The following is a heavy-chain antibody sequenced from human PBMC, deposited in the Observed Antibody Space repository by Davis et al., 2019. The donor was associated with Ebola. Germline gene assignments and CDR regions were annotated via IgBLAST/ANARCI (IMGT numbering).Heavy chain of an antibody. CDR1: GVSISRRY. J-gene: IGHJ4*02. CDR3: SERGSSV. CDR2: IYYTGSA. V-gene: IGHV4-59*03. D-gene: IGHD3-10*01. Sequence: PSETLSLTCTLSGVSISRRYWSWIRQPPGKRLEWFGSIYYTGSAYYNSSLASRATISVDTSKNQFSLKLTSVTAAATAMYYCSERGSSVWGQGTLVTVSS.